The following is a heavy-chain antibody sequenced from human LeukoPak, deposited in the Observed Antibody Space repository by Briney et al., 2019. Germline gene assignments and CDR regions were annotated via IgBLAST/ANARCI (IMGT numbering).Heavy chain of an antibody. CDR1: GFTFSNYV. CDR2: ISSVGSST. J-gene: IGHJ4*02. CDR3: ARARGAGPGAHFDY. V-gene: IGHV3-11*01. Sequence: GGSLRLSCAASGFTFSNYVMAWVRQAPGKGLEWVSYISSVGSSTVYADSVKGRFTISRDNAKSSLFLQMNSLRAEDTAVYYCARARGAGPGAHFDYWGQGTPVIVSS. D-gene: IGHD3-10*01.